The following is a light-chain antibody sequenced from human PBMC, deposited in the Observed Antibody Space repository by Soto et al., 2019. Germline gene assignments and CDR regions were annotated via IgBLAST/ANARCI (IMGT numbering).Light chain of an antibody. CDR2: EVR. Sequence: QSALTQPASVSGSPGQSITISCTGTSSDIGIFNYVSWYQQHPGKAPKLIIYEVRNRPSGISYRFTGSKSGNTASLTISGLQAEDEADYYCSSYTTTSTLVFGGGTKVTVL. CDR1: SSDIGIFNY. V-gene: IGLV2-14*01. J-gene: IGLJ3*02. CDR3: SSYTTTSTLV.